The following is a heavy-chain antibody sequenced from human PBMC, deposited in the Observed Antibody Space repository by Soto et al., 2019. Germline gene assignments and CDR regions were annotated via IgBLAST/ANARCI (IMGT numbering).Heavy chain of an antibody. D-gene: IGHD2-2*02. CDR1: GFTFSSYW. J-gene: IGHJ1*01. Sequence: GGSLRLSCAASGFTFSSYWMSWVRQAPGKGLEWVANIKQDGSEKYYVDSVKGRFTISRDNAKNSLYLQMNSLRAEDTAVYYCARWLVVVPAAIRGYFQHWGQGTLVTVSS. CDR2: IKQDGSEK. CDR3: ARWLVVVPAAIRGYFQH. V-gene: IGHV3-7*01.